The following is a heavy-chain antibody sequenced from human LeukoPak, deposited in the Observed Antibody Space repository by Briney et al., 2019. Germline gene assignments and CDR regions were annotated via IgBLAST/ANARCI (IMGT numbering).Heavy chain of an antibody. J-gene: IGHJ5*02. D-gene: IGHD3-3*01. CDR2: INHSGGT. CDR3: ARPAYYDFWSGYSEAWFDP. V-gene: IGHV4-34*01. Sequence: SETLSLTCAVYGGSFSGYYWSWIRQPPGKGLEWIGEINHSGGTNYNPSLKSRVTISVDTSKNQFSLKLSSVTAADTAVYYCARPAYYDFWSGYSEAWFDPWGQGTLVTVSS. CDR1: GGSFSGYY.